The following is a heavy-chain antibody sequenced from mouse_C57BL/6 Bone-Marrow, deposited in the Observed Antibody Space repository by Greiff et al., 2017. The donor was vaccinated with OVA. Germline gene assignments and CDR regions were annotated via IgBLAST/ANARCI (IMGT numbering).Heavy chain of an antibody. CDR1: GYTFTSYW. Sequence: VQLQQPGAELVMPGASVKLSCKASGYTFTSYWMHWVKQRPGQGLEWIGEIDPSDSYTNYNQKFKGKSTLTVDKSSSTAYMQLSSLTSEDSAVYYCAREGPLAYWGQGTLVTVSA. CDR2: IDPSDSYT. CDR3: AREGPLAY. J-gene: IGHJ3*01. V-gene: IGHV1-69*01.